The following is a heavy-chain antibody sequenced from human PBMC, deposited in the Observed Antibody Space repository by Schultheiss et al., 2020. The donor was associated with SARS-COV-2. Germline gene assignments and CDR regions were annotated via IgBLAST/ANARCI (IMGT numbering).Heavy chain of an antibody. D-gene: IGHD3-22*01. CDR3: ARGLDYYDSSGQGAFDI. Sequence: GGSLRLSCAASGFTFNTYNMNWVRQAPGKGLEWVSSISSSSSYIYYADSVKGRFTISRDNSKNTLYLQMNSLRAEDTAVYYCARGLDYYDSSGQGAFDIWGQGTMVTVSS. J-gene: IGHJ3*02. CDR1: GFTFNTYN. CDR2: ISSSSSYI. V-gene: IGHV3-21*01.